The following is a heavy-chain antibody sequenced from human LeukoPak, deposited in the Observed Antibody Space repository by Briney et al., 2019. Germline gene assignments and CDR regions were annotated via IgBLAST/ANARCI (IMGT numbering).Heavy chain of an antibody. Sequence: GGSLRLSCAASGFTLNNYAMSWVRQAPGKGLEWVSATSSSDAGTYHADSVRGRFTISRDNSKNTLYPQMNSLRAEDAAVYYCARAPVTSCSGVLCYPFDYWGQGTLVTVSS. D-gene: IGHD2-15*01. CDR3: ARAPVTSCSGVLCYPFDY. CDR1: GFTLNNYA. J-gene: IGHJ4*02. CDR2: TSSSDAGT. V-gene: IGHV3-23*01.